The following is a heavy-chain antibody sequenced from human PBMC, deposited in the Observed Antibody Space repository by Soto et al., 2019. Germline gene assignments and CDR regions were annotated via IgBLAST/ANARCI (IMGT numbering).Heavy chain of an antibody. CDR3: AKGSSLYYYYYGMDV. CDR1: GFTFSSYA. J-gene: IGHJ6*02. D-gene: IGHD6-6*01. Sequence: GGSLRLSCAASGFTFSSYAMSWVRQAPGKGLEWVSAISGSGGSTYYADSVKGRFTISRDNSKNTLYLQMNSLRAEDTAVYYCAKGSSLYYYYYGMDVWGQGTTVTVSS. V-gene: IGHV3-23*01. CDR2: ISGSGGST.